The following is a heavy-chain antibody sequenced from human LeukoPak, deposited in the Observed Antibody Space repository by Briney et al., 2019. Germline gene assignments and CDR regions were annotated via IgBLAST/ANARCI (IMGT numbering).Heavy chain of an antibody. Sequence: GGSLRLSCAASGFTFSSYSMNRVRQAPGKGLEWVSAISRSSAAKLYADSVKGRFTISRDNAKSSLYLQMNSLRAEDTAVYFCASDGSQEENYLSGRYILADSWGQGTLVSVSS. CDR2: ISRSSAAK. CDR1: GFTFSSYS. V-gene: IGHV3-21*01. CDR3: ASDGSQEENYLSGRYILADS. D-gene: IGHD3-10*01. J-gene: IGHJ4*02.